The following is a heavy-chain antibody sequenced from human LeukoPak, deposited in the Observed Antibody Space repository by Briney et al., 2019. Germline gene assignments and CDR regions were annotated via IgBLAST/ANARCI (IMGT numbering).Heavy chain of an antibody. CDR3: ARGTVPYYYYYGMDV. CDR2: IYYSGST. V-gene: IGHV4-59*01. CDR1: GGSISSYY. Sequence: SETLSLTCTVSGGSISSYYWGWIRQPPGKGLEWIGYIYYSGSTNYNPSLKSRVTISVDTSKNQFSLKLSSVTAADTAVYYCARGTVPYYYYYGMDVWGQGTTVTVS. D-gene: IGHD4-17*01. J-gene: IGHJ6*02.